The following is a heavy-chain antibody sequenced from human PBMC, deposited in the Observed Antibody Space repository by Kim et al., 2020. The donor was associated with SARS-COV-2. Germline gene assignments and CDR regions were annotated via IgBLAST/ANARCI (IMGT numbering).Heavy chain of an antibody. Sequence: SETLSLTCTVSGGSISSSSYYWGWIRQPPGKGLEWIGSIYYSGSTYYNPSLKSRVTISVDTSKNQFSLKLSSVTAADTAVYYCASGLLRYFDWLLSGGVNWFDPWGQGTLVTVSS. CDR2: IYYSGST. CDR3: ASGLLRYFDWLLSGGVNWFDP. CDR1: GGSISSSSYY. D-gene: IGHD3-9*01. V-gene: IGHV4-39*01. J-gene: IGHJ5*02.